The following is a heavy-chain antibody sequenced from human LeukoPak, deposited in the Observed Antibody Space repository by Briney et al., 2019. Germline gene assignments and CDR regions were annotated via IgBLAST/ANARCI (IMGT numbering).Heavy chain of an antibody. CDR1: GYTFTDYY. J-gene: IGHJ3*02. Sequence: ASVKVSRKAYGYTFTDYYLHWVRQAPGQGLEWVGWISSGRGATNCAQKFQGRVTMTRDTSLSSAYMELSSLRSDDTAVYYCARDLGGVTKNAFDMWGQGTMVTVSS. V-gene: IGHV1-2*02. D-gene: IGHD2-8*02. CDR2: ISSGRGAT. CDR3: ARDLGGVTKNAFDM.